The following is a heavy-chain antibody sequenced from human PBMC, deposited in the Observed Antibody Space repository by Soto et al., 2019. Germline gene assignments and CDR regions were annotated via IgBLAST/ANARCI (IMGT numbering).Heavy chain of an antibody. D-gene: IGHD3-22*01. J-gene: IGHJ4*02. CDR2: IHYSGST. Sequence: PSETLSLTCTVSGVSISSYYWSWIRQPPGKGLEWIGYIHYSGSTKYNPSLKSRVTISVDTSQNQFSLQLRSVTAADTAVYYCVRGFYDSGGYSAPSDSWGQGTLVTVSS. CDR1: GVSISSYY. CDR3: VRGFYDSGGYSAPSDS. V-gene: IGHV4-59*01.